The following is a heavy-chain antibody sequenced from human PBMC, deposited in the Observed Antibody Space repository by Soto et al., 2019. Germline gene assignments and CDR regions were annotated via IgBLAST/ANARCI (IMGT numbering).Heavy chain of an antibody. V-gene: IGHV1-69*04. J-gene: IGHJ4*02. CDR2: IIPILGIA. CDR3: ARDTSYCSGGSCSHPPGY. Sequence: GASVKVSCKASGGTFSSYTISWVRQAPGQGLEWMGRIIPILGIANYAQKFQGRVTITADKSTSTAYMELSSLRSEDTAVYYCARDTSYCSGGSCSHPPGYWGQGTLVTVSS. CDR1: GGTFSSYT. D-gene: IGHD2-15*01.